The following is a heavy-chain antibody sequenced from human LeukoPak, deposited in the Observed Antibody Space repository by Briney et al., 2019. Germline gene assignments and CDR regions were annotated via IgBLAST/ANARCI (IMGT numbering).Heavy chain of an antibody. V-gene: IGHV4-38-2*02. Sequence: KPSETLSLTCTVSGYSISSGYYWGWIRQPPGKGLEWIGYIYHSGSTYYNPSLKSRVTISVDTSKNQFSLKLSSVTAADTAVYYCARDQYYYDSSGSLSDYWGQGTLVTVSS. D-gene: IGHD3-22*01. CDR3: ARDQYYYDSSGSLSDY. CDR1: GYSISSGYY. CDR2: IYHSGST. J-gene: IGHJ4*02.